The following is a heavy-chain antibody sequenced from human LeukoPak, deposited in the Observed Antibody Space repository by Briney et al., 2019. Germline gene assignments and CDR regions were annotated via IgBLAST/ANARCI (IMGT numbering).Heavy chain of an antibody. Sequence: SETLSLTCTVSGGSISSYYWSWIRQPPGKGLEWIGYIYYSGSTNYNPSLKSRVTISVDTSKNQFSLKLSSVTAADTAVYYCARLADRYGGNSYGNWFDPWGQGTLVTVSP. CDR2: IYYSGST. J-gene: IGHJ5*02. D-gene: IGHD4-23*01. CDR1: GGSISSYY. CDR3: ARLADRYGGNSYGNWFDP. V-gene: IGHV4-59*08.